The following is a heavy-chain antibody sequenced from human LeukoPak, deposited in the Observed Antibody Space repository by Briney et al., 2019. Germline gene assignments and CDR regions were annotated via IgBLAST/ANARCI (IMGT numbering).Heavy chain of an antibody. Sequence: PSEALSLTCAVSGGSISSGGYSWSWIRQPPGKGLEWIGYIYYSGSTYYNPSLKSRVTISVDTSKNQFSLKLSSVTAADTAVYYCAREGPGPRFFDIWGQGTMVTVSS. V-gene: IGHV4-30-4*07. CDR2: IYYSGST. CDR1: GGSISSGGYS. CDR3: AREGPGPRFFDI. J-gene: IGHJ3*02. D-gene: IGHD3-3*01.